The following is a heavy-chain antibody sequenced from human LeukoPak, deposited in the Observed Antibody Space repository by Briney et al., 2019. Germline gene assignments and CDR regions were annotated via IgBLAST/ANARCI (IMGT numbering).Heavy chain of an antibody. V-gene: IGHV3-48*04. CDR2: IRSTSNTI. J-gene: IGHJ3*01. D-gene: IGHD6-19*01. Sequence: ETLSLTCTVSGGSISSSSYYWGWVRQAPGKGLEWVSYIRSTSNTIYYADSVKGRFTISRDNAKNSLYLQMNSLKAEDTAVYYCARGVAVAAFSAFDVWGQGTMVTVSS. CDR1: GGSISSSSYY. CDR3: ARGVAVAAFSAFDV.